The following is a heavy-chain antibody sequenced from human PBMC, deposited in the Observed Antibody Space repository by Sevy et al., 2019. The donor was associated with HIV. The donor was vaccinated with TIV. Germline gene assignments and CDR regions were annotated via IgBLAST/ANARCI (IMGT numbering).Heavy chain of an antibody. CDR3: ARDEGGYDPLDY. Sequence: GGSLRLSCAASGFTFSNYEMNWVRQAPGKGLEWVSSISYSAEYIYYADSVKGRFTISRDNAKNSLFLQMNSLRVEDTAVYYCARDEGGYDPLDYWGQGTLVTVSS. V-gene: IGHV3-21*01. J-gene: IGHJ4*02. CDR2: ISYSAEYI. CDR1: GFTFSNYE. D-gene: IGHD3-16*01.